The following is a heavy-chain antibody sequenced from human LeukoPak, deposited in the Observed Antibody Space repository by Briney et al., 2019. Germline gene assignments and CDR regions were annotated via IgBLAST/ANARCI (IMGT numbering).Heavy chain of an antibody. CDR3: ARGGLGSFDY. J-gene: IGHJ4*02. CDR2: ISGSGGST. Sequence: GGTLRLSCAASGFTFSSYGMSWVRQAPGKGLEWVSAISGSGGSTYYADSVKGRFTISRDNSKNTLYLQMNSLRAEDTAVYYCARGGLGSFDYWGQGTLVTVSS. D-gene: IGHD3-16*01. CDR1: GFTFSSYG. V-gene: IGHV3-23*01.